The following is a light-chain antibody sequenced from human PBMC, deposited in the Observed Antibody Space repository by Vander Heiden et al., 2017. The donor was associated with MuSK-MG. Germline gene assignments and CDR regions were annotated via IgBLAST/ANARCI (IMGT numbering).Light chain of an antibody. CDR2: KAS. Sequence: DIQMTPSPSTLSASVGDRVTITCRASQSISSWLAWYQQQPGKAPKLLIDKASSLESGVASRCSGSGSGTEFTLTISSLQHDDVATYYCQQYKSQLYTFGQGTKLEIK. V-gene: IGKV1-5*03. CDR1: QSISSW. CDR3: QQYKSQLYT. J-gene: IGKJ2*01.